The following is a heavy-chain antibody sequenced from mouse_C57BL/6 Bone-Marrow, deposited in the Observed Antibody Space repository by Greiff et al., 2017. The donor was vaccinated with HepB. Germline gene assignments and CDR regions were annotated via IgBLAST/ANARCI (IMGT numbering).Heavy chain of an antibody. CDR3: TRRSYYYGSSHWYFDV. V-gene: IGHV6-6*01. D-gene: IGHD1-1*01. CDR1: GFTFSDAW. Sequence: EVQLVESGGGLVQPGGSMKLSCAASGFTFSDAWMDWVRQSPEKGLEWVAEIRNKANNHATYYAESVKGRFTISRDDSKSSVYLQMNSLRAEDTGIYYCTRRSYYYGSSHWYFDVWGTGTTVTVSS. CDR2: IRNKANNHAT. J-gene: IGHJ1*03.